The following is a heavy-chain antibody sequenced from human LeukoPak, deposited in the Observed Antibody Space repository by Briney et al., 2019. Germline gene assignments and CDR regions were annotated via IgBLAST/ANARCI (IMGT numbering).Heavy chain of an antibody. J-gene: IGHJ4*02. CDR1: GYTFRGNY. D-gene: IGHD4-11*01. CDR3: ARDPSSVTLYFFDY. CDR2: IDANNGDT. Sequence: ASVTVSCKASGYTFRGNYIHWLRQTPGQGLEWMGWIDANNGDTKSAQKFQGRVTMSRDTSISTAYMDLSSLSPDDAAVYYCARDPSSVTLYFFDYWGQGTLVTVSS. V-gene: IGHV1-2*02.